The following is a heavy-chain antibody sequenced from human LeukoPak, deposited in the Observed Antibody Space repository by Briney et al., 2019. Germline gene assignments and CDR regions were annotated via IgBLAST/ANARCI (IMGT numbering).Heavy chain of an antibody. CDR2: ISYDGRMK. V-gene: IGHV3-30*04. Sequence: PGGSLRLSCVASGFTFGSYSMHWVRQAPGKGLEWVAVISYDGRMKSYADSVKGRFSISRDNYENTLYLQMDSLRVEDTAVYFCARGKRLGLLDYWGQGTLVTVSS. CDR3: ARGKRLGLLDY. D-gene: IGHD5-12*01. CDR1: GFTFGSYS. J-gene: IGHJ4*02.